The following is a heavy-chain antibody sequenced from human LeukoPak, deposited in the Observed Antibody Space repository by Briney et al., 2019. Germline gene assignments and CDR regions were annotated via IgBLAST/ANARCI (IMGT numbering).Heavy chain of an antibody. J-gene: IGHJ3*02. CDR1: GGTFSSYA. CDR2: IIPIFGTA. CDR3: ARKHSSSSVLDAFDI. V-gene: IGHV1-69*05. Sequence: SVKVSCKASGGTFSSYAICWVRQAPGRGLEWMGGIIPIFGTANYAQKFQGRVTITTDESTSTAYMELSSLRSEDTAVYYCARKHSSSSVLDAFDIWGQGTMVTVSS. D-gene: IGHD6-6*01.